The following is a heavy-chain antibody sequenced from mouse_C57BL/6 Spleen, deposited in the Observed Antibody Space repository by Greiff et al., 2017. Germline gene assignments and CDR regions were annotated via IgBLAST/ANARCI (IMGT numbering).Heavy chain of an antibody. CDR2: ISSGSSTI. CDR1: GFTFSDYG. Sequence: EVKLVESGGGLVKPGGSLKLSCAASGFTFSDYGMHWVRQAPEKGLEWVAYISSGSSTIYYADTVKGRFTISRDNAKNTLFLQMTSLRSEDTAMYYCARGDEGYFDYWGQGTTLTVSS. V-gene: IGHV5-17*01. J-gene: IGHJ2*01. D-gene: IGHD3-3*01. CDR3: ARGDEGYFDY.